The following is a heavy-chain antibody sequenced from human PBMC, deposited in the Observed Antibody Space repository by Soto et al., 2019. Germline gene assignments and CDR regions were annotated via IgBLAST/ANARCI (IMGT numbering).Heavy chain of an antibody. Sequence: GWSLRLSCNASVFTVSSTYMSWFRQAPGMGLEWVAVIESGGSTHYADSVKGRFTISRDIPKNMIYLQLHTLRAEDTAVYYCAKDLGPLRLLNYYFYGLDVWGQGTTVTVSS. V-gene: IGHV3-53*01. D-gene: IGHD2-15*01. J-gene: IGHJ6*02. CDR3: AKDLGPLRLLNYYFYGLDV. CDR2: IESGGST. CDR1: VFTVSSTY.